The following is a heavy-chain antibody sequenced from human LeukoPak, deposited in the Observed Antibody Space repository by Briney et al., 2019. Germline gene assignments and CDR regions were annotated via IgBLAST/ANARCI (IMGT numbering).Heavy chain of an antibody. CDR1: DDSITIYY. CDR2: IDHTGIT. D-gene: IGHD4-11*01. J-gene: IGHJ6*03. V-gene: IGHV4-59*01. CDR3: ARGRVSSSTWHSTYYYYFYMDV. Sequence: SETLSLTCTVSDDSITIYYWSWIRQPPGKGLEWIGYIDHTGITNYNPSLNSRVTISRDTSKNHFSLELSSATAADTAVYFCARGRVSSSTWHSTYYYYFYMDVWGEGTTVTVSS.